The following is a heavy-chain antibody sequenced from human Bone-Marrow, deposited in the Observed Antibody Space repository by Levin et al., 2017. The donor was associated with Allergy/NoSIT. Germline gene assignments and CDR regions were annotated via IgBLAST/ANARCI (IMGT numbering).Heavy chain of an antibody. CDR3: ARGRVSAFDY. J-gene: IGHJ4*02. CDR2: TYYRSRWSS. D-gene: IGHD2-2*01. Sequence: SETLSLTCAISGDSLSTNGVAWNWIRQSPSRGLEWLGRTYYRSRWSSDYAVSVKSRITINPDTSKNQFSLLLNSVTPEDTAVYYCARGRVSAFDYWGQGTLVTVSS. CDR1: GDSLSTNGVA. V-gene: IGHV6-1*01.